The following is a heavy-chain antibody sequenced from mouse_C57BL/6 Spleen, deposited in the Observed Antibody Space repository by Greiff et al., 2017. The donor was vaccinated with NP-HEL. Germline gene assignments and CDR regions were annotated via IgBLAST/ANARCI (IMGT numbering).Heavy chain of an antibody. CDR1: GYTFTDYY. CDR3: ARPYGSSYFDY. D-gene: IGHD1-1*01. J-gene: IGHJ2*01. V-gene: IGHV1-26*01. Sequence: EVQLQQSGPELVKPGASVKISCKASGYTFTDYYMNWVKQSHGKSLEWIGDINPNNGGTSYNQKFKGKATLTVDKSSSTAYMELRSLTSEDSAVYYCARPYGSSYFDYWGQGTTLTVSS. CDR2: INPNNGGT.